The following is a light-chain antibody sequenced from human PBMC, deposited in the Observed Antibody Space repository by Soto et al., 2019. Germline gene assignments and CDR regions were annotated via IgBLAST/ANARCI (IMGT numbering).Light chain of an antibody. CDR3: SSYTNYNHVV. V-gene: IGLV2-14*01. CDR1: TSDVGGFNY. J-gene: IGLJ2*01. Sequence: QSALTQPASVSGSPGQSITISCTGTTSDVGGFNYVSWYQLNPGKAPKLMVYEVSNRPSGVSNRFSGSKSGNTASPTISGLQAEDEADYYCSSYTNYNHVVFGGGTKLTVL. CDR2: EVS.